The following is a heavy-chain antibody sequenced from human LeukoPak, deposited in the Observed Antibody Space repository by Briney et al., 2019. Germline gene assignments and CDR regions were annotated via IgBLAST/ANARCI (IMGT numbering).Heavy chain of an antibody. J-gene: IGHJ4*02. D-gene: IGHD6-6*01. CDR1: GGTFSSYA. CDR2: IIPIFGTA. CDR3: VRDLNSAARSFFDY. Sequence: GASVKVSCKASGGTFSSYAISWVRPAPGQGLEWMGGIIPIFGTANYAQKFQGRVTITTDESTSTAYMELSSLRSEDTAVYYCVRDLNSAARSFFDYWGPGTLVTVSS. V-gene: IGHV1-69*05.